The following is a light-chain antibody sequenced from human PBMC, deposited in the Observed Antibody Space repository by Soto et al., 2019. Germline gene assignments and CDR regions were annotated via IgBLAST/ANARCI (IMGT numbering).Light chain of an antibody. Sequence: YPYSVSASVGDSITITCRTSQDIGGRLAWFQQKPGKAPQYLIYTASNLQSGVPSSFSGSGFGTDFTLTISSLQPEDFAIYYCPQSYSAPPTFGQGTMLDIK. V-gene: IGKV1-12*01. J-gene: IGKJ1*01. CDR2: TAS. CDR3: PQSYSAPPT. CDR1: QDIGGR.